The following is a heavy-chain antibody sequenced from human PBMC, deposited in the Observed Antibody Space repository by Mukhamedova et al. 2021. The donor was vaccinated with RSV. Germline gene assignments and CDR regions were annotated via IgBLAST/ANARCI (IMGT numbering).Heavy chain of an antibody. J-gene: IGHJ4*02. CDR2: INPSGGNT. Sequence: EWMGIINPSGGNTSYAQKFQGRVTMTRDTSTSTVYMELSSLRSEDTAVYYCARDIPHYYDSSGYYAHWGQGTLVT. V-gene: IGHV1-46*01. CDR3: ARDIPHYYDSSGYYAH. D-gene: IGHD3-22*01.